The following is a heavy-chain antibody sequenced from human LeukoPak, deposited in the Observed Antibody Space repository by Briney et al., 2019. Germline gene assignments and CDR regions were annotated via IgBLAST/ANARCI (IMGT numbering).Heavy chain of an antibody. D-gene: IGHD3-22*01. J-gene: IGHJ4*02. V-gene: IGHV3-11*04. CDR2: ISSSGSTI. CDR3: AKGDGVTMIVVAPDY. CDR1: GFTFSDYY. Sequence: GGSLRLSCAASGFTFSDYYMSWIRQAPGKGLEWVSYISSSGSTIYYADSVKGRFTISRDNSKNTLYLQMNSLRAEDTAVYYCAKGDGVTMIVVAPDYWGQGTLVTVSS.